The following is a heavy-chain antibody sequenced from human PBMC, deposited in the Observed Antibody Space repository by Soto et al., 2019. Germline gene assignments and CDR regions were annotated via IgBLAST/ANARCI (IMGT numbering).Heavy chain of an antibody. D-gene: IGHD2-21*01. V-gene: IGHV3-74*01. Sequence: EVQLVESGGGLVQPGGSLRLSCAASGFTFSSYWMHWVRQAPGKGLVWVSRINSDGSSTSYADSVKGRFTISRDNAKNTLYLQVNSLRAEDTAVYYCARVPYCGGDCYFWGLGAFDIWGQGTMVTVSS. CDR1: GFTFSSYW. CDR3: ARVPYCGGDCYFWGLGAFDI. J-gene: IGHJ3*02. CDR2: INSDGSST.